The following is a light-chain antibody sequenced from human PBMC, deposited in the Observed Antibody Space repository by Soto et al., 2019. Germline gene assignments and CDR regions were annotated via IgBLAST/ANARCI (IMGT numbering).Light chain of an antibody. CDR2: GAS. Sequence: EIVLTQSPGTLSLSPGERATLSCRASQSVSNNYLAWYQQKPGQAPRLLIYGASNRATGIPDRFSGSGSGTHFTHTISSLEPEDFAVYYCQQRGNWPPWTFGQGTKVDIK. J-gene: IGKJ1*01. CDR3: QQRGNWPPWT. CDR1: QSVSNNY. V-gene: IGKV3D-20*02.